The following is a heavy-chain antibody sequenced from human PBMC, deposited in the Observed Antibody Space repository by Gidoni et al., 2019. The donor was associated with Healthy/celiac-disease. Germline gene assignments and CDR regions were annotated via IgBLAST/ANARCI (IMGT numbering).Heavy chain of an antibody. Sequence: QVQLQQWGAGLLKPSETLSLTCAVYGGSFSGYYWSWIRPPPGKGLEWIGEINHSGSTNYNPYLKSRVTISVDTSKNQFYLKLSSVTAADMAVYYCARGLLWFGELSVYWYCDLWGRGTLVTVSS. CDR2: INHSGST. CDR1: GGSFSGYY. V-gene: IGHV4-34*01. D-gene: IGHD3-10*01. J-gene: IGHJ2*01. CDR3: ARGLLWFGELSVYWYCDL.